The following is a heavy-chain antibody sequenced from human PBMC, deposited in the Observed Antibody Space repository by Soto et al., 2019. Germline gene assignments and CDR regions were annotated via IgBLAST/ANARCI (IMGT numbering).Heavy chain of an antibody. J-gene: IGHJ4*02. Sequence: GGSLRLSCAASGLTFSSYWMHWVRQAPGKGLVWVSRINSDGSSTNYADSVKGRFTISRDNAKNTLYLQMNSLRAEDTAVYYCARDYYNYYDSSGYYRSPAYWGQGTLVTVSS. D-gene: IGHD3-22*01. CDR2: INSDGSST. CDR3: ARDYYNYYDSSGYYRSPAY. V-gene: IGHV3-74*01. CDR1: GLTFSSYW.